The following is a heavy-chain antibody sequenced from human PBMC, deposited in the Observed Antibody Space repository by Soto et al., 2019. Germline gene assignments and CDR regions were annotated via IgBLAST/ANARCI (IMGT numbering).Heavy chain of an antibody. D-gene: IGHD3-22*01. CDR1: GFTFSSYA. Sequence: EVQLLESGGGLVQPGGSLRLSCAASGFTFSSYAMSWVRQAPGKGLEWVSAISGSGGSTYYADSVKGRFSISRDNSKNTLYLQMNSLRADDTAVYYCAKSGSYYYDSSGYYYFQHWGQGTLVTVSS. V-gene: IGHV3-23*01. J-gene: IGHJ1*01. CDR3: AKSGSYYYDSSGYYYFQH. CDR2: ISGSGGST.